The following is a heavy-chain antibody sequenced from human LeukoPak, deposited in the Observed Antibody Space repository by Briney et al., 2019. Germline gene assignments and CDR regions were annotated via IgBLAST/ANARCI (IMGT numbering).Heavy chain of an antibody. CDR2: IYPGDSDT. D-gene: IGHD5-24*01. CDR3: AMARDAYNWGSHY. J-gene: IGHJ4*02. V-gene: IGHV5-51*01. CDR1: GYSFASHW. Sequence: GESLKISCKGSGYSFASHWIGWVRQMSGKGLEWMGMIYPGDSDTRYSPSFQGQVTISADKSISTAYLQWSSLKASDTAIYYCAMARDAYNWGSHYWGQGTLVTVSS.